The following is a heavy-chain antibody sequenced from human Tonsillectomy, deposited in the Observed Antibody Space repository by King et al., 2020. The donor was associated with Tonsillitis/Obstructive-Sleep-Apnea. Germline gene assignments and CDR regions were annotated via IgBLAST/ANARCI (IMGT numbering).Heavy chain of an antibody. V-gene: IGHV3-30*01. CDR1: GFTFSSYA. CDR2: ISYDGSNK. J-gene: IGHJ3*02. CDR3: ARTLEGYCSGGSCFDDAFDI. D-gene: IGHD2-15*01. Sequence: QLVQSGGGVVQPGRSLRLSCAASGFTFSSYAMHWVRQAPGKGLEWVAVISYDGSNKYYADSVKGRFTISRDNSKNTLYLQMNSLRAEDTAVYYCARTLEGYCSGGSCFDDAFDIWGQGTMVTVSS.